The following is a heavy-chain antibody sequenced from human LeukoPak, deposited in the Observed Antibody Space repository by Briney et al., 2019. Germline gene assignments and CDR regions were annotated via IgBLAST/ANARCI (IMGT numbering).Heavy chain of an antibody. CDR3: AGDTRWEPPNYYYYGMDV. D-gene: IGHD1-26*01. J-gene: IGHJ6*02. Sequence: GGSLRLSCAASGFTFSSYWMSWVRQAPGKGLEWVANIKQDGSEKYYVDSVKGRFTISRDNAKNSLYLQMNSLRAEDTAVYYCAGDTRWEPPNYYYYGMDVWGQGTTVTVSS. V-gene: IGHV3-7*03. CDR2: IKQDGSEK. CDR1: GFTFSSYW.